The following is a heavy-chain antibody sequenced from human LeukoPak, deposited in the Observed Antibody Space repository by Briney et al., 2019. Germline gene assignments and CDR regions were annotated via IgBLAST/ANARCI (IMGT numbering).Heavy chain of an antibody. V-gene: IGHV3-49*04. D-gene: IGHD3-9*01. Sequence: GSLRLSCTASGFTIGDYGMTWVRQAPEKGLEWVGFIRSKATGGTTDYAASVKGRFTISTDESKSIAYLQMNSLKIEDTAIYYCTRTMTGRGDFDYWGQGTLVTVSS. CDR3: TRTMTGRGDFDY. J-gene: IGHJ4*02. CDR1: GFTIGDYG. CDR2: IRSKATGGTT.